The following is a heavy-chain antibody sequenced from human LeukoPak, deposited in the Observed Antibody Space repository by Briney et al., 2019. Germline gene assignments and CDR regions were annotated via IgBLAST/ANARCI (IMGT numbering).Heavy chain of an antibody. J-gene: IGHJ5*02. CDR2: INTGKGNT. V-gene: IGHV1-3*04. CDR3: ARDHVVGLAPFDP. Sequence: ASVKVSCKASGYTFTDYATHWVRQAPGERLEWMGWINTGKGNTKYSQKFQGRVTITMDTSASTAYMELSSLRSEDTAVYYCARDHVVGLAPFDPWGQGTLVTVSS. CDR1: GYTFTDYA. D-gene: IGHD2-15*01.